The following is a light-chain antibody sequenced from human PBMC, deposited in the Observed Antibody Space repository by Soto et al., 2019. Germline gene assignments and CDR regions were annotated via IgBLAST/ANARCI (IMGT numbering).Light chain of an antibody. CDR3: QQYGSSRTWT. Sequence: EIVLTQSPGTLSLSPGERATLSCRASQSVSSSYLAWYQQKPGQAPRLLIYGASSRATGIPDRFSGSGSGTDFTITISRLEPEDFAVYYCQQYGSSRTWTFGQGTEVEIK. CDR1: QSVSSSY. J-gene: IGKJ1*01. CDR2: GAS. V-gene: IGKV3-20*01.